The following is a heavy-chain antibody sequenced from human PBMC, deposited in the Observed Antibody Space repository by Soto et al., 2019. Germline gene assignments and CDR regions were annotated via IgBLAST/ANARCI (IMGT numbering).Heavy chain of an antibody. D-gene: IGHD3-16*01. CDR2: ITYNSVNI. Sequence: EVQLVESGGGLVQPGRSLRLSCEGSGFIFTDFGMHWVRQAPGKGLEWVSGITYNSVNIAYADSVKGRFTISRDNAKKSLYLQMNSVRPEDTALYYCAIKNEGGLDYWGQGILVTVSS. V-gene: IGHV3-9*01. J-gene: IGHJ4*02. CDR3: AIKNEGGLDY. CDR1: GFIFTDFG.